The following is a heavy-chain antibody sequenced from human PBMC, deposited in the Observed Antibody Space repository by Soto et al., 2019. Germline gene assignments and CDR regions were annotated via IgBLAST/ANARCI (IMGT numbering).Heavy chain of an antibody. CDR3: ARGLYTSSTSYFDY. Sequence: SETLSITCAVSGGSINSGGHYWTWIRQHPGKGLEWIGYTYYSGSTYYNPSLQSRVTVSFDTSKSHFSLKLSSMTAADTAVYYCARGLYTSSTSYFDYWGQETLVTVSS. CDR2: TYYSGST. V-gene: IGHV4-31*11. CDR1: GGSINSGGHY. D-gene: IGHD6-6*01. J-gene: IGHJ4*02.